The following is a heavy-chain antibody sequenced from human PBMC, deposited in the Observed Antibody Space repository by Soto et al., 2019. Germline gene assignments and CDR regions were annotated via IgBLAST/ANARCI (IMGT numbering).Heavy chain of an antibody. J-gene: IGHJ6*02. Sequence: QVQLVQSGAEVKNPGASVKVSCKASGYTFTRYGIGWARQAPGQGLEWMGWINTYNGNTNYAQNVQGRVTLPTDTSTSTAYMELRRLRSNDTAIYYCAMVDVYVTPSPQDVWGQGTTVIVSS. CDR2: INTYNGNT. CDR3: AMVDVYVTPSPQDV. D-gene: IGHD3-16*01. V-gene: IGHV1-18*01. CDR1: GYTFTRYG.